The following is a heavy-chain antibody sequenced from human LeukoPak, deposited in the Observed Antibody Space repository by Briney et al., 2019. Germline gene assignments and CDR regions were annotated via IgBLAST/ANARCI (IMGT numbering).Heavy chain of an antibody. CDR2: MNPNSGNT. V-gene: IGHV1-8*01. Sequence: GASVKVSCKASGYTFTSYDINWVRQATGQGLEWMGWMNPNSGNTGYAQKFQGRVTMTRNTSISTAYMELSRLRSDDTAVYYCARMPWGPAYYGSGSLYYYYMDVWGKGTTVTVSS. CDR3: ARMPWGPAYYGSGSLYYYYMDV. CDR1: GYTFTSYD. J-gene: IGHJ6*03. D-gene: IGHD3-10*01.